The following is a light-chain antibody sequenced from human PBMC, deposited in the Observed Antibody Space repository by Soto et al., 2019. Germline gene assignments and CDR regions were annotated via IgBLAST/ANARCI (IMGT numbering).Light chain of an antibody. V-gene: IGLV4-69*01. Sequence: QPVLTQSPSASASLGASVKLTCTLSSGHSSYAIAWHHQQPEKGPRYLMKVNSDGSHSKGDGIPDRFSGSSSGAERYLTISSLQSEDEADYYCQTWGTGTPYVFGTGTKVTVL. CDR1: SGHSSYA. CDR3: QTWGTGTPYV. J-gene: IGLJ1*01. CDR2: VNSDGSH.